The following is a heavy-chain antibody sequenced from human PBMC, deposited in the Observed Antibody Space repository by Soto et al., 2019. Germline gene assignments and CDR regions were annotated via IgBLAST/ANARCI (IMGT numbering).Heavy chain of an antibody. J-gene: IGHJ6*03. CDR3: ATDKTLYYYYYMDV. CDR2: ISGSGGST. CDR1: GFTFSSYA. V-gene: IGHV3-23*01. Sequence: EVQLLESGGGLVQPGGSLRLSCAASGFTFSSYAMSWVRQAPGKGLEWVSAISGSGGSTYYADSVKGRFTISRDNSKNTLYLQMNSLRAEDTAVYYCATDKTLYYYYYMDVWGKGTTVTVSS.